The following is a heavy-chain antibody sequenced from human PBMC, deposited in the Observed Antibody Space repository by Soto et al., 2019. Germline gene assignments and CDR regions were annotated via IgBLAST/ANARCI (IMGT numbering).Heavy chain of an antibody. Sequence: QVQLVESGGGVVQPGRSLRLSCAASGFTFSSYAMHWVRQAPGKGLEWVAVISYDGSNKYYADSVKGRFTISRDNSKNTRYLQMNSLGAEETAVYYCARDRRVGSSSSRGVYFDYWGQGTLVTVSS. CDR2: ISYDGSNK. V-gene: IGHV3-30-3*01. CDR3: ARDRRVGSSSSRGVYFDY. J-gene: IGHJ4*02. D-gene: IGHD6-6*01. CDR1: GFTFSSYA.